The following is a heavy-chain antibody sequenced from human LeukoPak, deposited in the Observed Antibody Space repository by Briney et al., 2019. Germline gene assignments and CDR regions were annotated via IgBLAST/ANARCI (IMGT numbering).Heavy chain of an antibody. CDR3: ARSSGGSSWGYYYYGTDV. V-gene: IGHV4-39*07. D-gene: IGHD2-15*01. Sequence: PSETLSLTCTVSGGSISSGDYYWSWIRQPPGKGLEWIGSIYYSGSTYYNPSLKSRVTISVDRSKNQFSLKLSSVTAADTAVYYCARSSGGSSWGYYYYGTDVWGQGTTVTVSS. CDR2: IYYSGST. J-gene: IGHJ6*02. CDR1: GGSISSGDYY.